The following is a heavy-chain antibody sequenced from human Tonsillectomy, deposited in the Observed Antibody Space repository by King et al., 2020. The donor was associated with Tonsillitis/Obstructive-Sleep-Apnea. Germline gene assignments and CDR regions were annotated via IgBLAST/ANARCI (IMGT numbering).Heavy chain of an antibody. CDR2: ISGSGGST. J-gene: IGHJ4*02. CDR3: AKDLSSWYWSYFDY. CDR1: GFTFSSYA. Sequence: VQLVESGGGLVQPGGSLRLSCAASGFTFSSYAMSLVRQAPGKGLEVGSGISGSGGSTFYADSVKGRFTISGDNSKNTLYRQMSSLRAEDTAVYYCAKDLSSWYWSYFDYWGQGTLVTVSS. D-gene: IGHD6-13*01. V-gene: IGHV3-23*04.